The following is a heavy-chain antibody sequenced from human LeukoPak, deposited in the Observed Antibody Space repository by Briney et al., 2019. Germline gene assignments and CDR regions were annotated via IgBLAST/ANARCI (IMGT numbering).Heavy chain of an antibody. V-gene: IGHV2-5*02. CDR1: GFSLSTSGGG. D-gene: IGHD4-17*01. J-gene: IGHJ4*02. CDR3: AHTLSHDYGESWFNY. CDR2: IYWGDGK. Sequence: SGPTLVNPTQTLTLTFTFSGFSLSTSGGGVGWIRQPPGKALEWLALIYWGDGKRYSPSLKSRLTITKDTSKNQVVLTMTNMDPVDTATYCCAHTLSHDYGESWFNYWGQGTLVTVSS.